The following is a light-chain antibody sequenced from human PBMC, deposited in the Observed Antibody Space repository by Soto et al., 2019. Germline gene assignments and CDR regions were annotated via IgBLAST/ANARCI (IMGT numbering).Light chain of an antibody. V-gene: IGKV3-11*01. Sequence: IVLTQSPATLSLSPGERATLSCMASQSVSSYLAWYQQKPGQAPRLLIYDASNRATGIPARSSGSGSGTDFTLTISSLEPEDFAVYYCQQRSNWPPRFGQGTKLEIK. CDR2: DAS. CDR3: QQRSNWPPR. J-gene: IGKJ2*01. CDR1: QSVSSY.